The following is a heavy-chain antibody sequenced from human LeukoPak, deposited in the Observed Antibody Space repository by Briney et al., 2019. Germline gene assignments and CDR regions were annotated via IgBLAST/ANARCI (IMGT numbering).Heavy chain of an antibody. V-gene: IGHV1-2*02. CDR3: ARDLGYCSSTSCRPFDY. CDR1: GYTFTGYY. Sequence: GASVKVSCKASGYTFTGYYMHWVRQAPGQGLEWMGWINPNSGGTNYAQKLQGRVTMTTDTSTSTAYMELRSLRSDDTAVYYCARDLGYCSSTSCRPFDYWGQGTLVTVSS. D-gene: IGHD2-2*01. CDR2: INPNSGGT. J-gene: IGHJ4*02.